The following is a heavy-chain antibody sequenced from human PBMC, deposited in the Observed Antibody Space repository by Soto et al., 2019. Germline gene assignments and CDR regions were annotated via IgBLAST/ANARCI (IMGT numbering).Heavy chain of an antibody. CDR2: ISYDGSNK. CDR3: AKDTIAVAPTLDY. D-gene: IGHD6-19*01. Sequence: QVQLVESGGGVVQPGRSLRLSCAASGFTFSSYGMHWVRQAPGKGLEWVAVISYDGSNKYYADSVKGRFTISRDNSKNTRYLQMNSLRAEDTAVYYCAKDTIAVAPTLDYWGQGTLVTVSS. J-gene: IGHJ4*02. CDR1: GFTFSSYG. V-gene: IGHV3-30*18.